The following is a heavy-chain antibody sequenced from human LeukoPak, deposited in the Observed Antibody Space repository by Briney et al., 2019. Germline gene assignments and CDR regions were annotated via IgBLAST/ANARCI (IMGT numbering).Heavy chain of an antibody. V-gene: IGHV4-30-4*08. Sequence: SRTLALTCNVSGGSINTANYYWTWIRQPPGKCLEWIGYISYSVTPYYNPSLNSRVTISLDTSKNQFSLILNSLTAADTAMYYCARDRYGDFEDYWGQGTLVTVSS. D-gene: IGHD4-17*01. CDR3: ARDRYGDFEDY. J-gene: IGHJ4*02. CDR1: GGSINTANYY. CDR2: ISYSVTP.